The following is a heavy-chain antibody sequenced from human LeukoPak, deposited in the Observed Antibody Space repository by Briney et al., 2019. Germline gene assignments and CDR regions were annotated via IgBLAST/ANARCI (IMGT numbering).Heavy chain of an antibody. J-gene: IGHJ4*02. D-gene: IGHD2-2*01. CDR2: ISSSSSNI. CDR1: GFTFSSYS. CDR3: ARDRIVVVPAAHYFDY. Sequence: KPGGSLRLSCAASGFTFSSYSMNWVRQAPGKGLEWVSSISSSSSNIYYADSVKGRFTISRDNAKNSLYLQMNSLRAEDTAVYYCARDRIVVVPAAHYFDYWGQGTLVTVSS. V-gene: IGHV3-21*01.